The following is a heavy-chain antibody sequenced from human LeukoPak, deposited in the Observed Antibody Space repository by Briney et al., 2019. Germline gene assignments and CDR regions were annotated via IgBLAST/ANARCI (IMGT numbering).Heavy chain of an antibody. CDR1: GGTFSSYA. J-gene: IGHJ5*02. V-gene: IGHV1-69*05. D-gene: IGHD3-10*01. Sequence: GSSVKVSCKASGGTFSSYAISWVRQAPGQGLEWMGGIIPIFGTANYAQKFQGRVTITTDESTSTAYMELSSLRSEDTAVYYCAREGGDITMDGSADPWGQGTLVTVSS. CDR3: AREGGDITMDGSADP. CDR2: IIPIFGTA.